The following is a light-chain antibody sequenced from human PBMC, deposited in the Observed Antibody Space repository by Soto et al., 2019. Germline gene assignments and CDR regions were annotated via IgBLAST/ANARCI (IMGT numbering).Light chain of an antibody. CDR3: QHYNSYSEA. CDR2: AAS. Sequence: DIQLTQSPSFLSASVGDRVTITCRASQGISSYLAWYQKKPGKAPKLLMYAASTLQSGVPSRFSGSGSGTEFTLTISSLQPDDFATYYCQHYNSYSEAFGQGTKV. J-gene: IGKJ1*01. V-gene: IGKV1-9*01. CDR1: QGISSY.